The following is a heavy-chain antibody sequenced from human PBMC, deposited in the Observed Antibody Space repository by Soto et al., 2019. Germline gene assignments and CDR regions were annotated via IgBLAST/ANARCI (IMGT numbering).Heavy chain of an antibody. V-gene: IGHV3-23*01. Sequence: GGSLRLSCAASGLSFSSYAMRWFRQAPGKGLEWVSSIGGRGDNTYYADSVEGRFTISRDISKNALYLQMNSLRAEDTAVYYCERGLGDGYNAAGVYWGHGT. CDR3: ERGLGDGYNAAGVY. D-gene: IGHD5-12*01. CDR2: IGGRGDNT. J-gene: IGHJ4*01. CDR1: GLSFSSYA.